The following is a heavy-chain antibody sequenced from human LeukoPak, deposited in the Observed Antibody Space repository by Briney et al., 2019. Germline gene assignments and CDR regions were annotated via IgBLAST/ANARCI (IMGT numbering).Heavy chain of an antibody. Sequence: KPSQTLSLTCTVSGGSISSGDYYWSWIRQPPGKGLEWIGYIYYSGSTYYNPSLKSRVTISVDTSKNQFSLKLSSVAAADTAVYYCARYDFWSGPNDAFDIWGQGTMVTVSS. CDR2: IYYSGST. D-gene: IGHD3-3*01. J-gene: IGHJ3*02. CDR1: GGSISSGDYY. CDR3: ARYDFWSGPNDAFDI. V-gene: IGHV4-30-4*08.